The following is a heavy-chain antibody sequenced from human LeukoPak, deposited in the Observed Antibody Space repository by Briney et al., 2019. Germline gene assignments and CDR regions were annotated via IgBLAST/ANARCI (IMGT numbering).Heavy chain of an antibody. D-gene: IGHD6-19*01. CDR2: INHSGST. CDR1: GGSFSGYY. Sequence: SETLSLTCAVYGGSFSGYYWSWIRQPPGKGLEWIGEINHSGSTNYNPSLKSRVTISVDTSKNQFSLKLSSVTAADTAVYYCARKGGSGWFIGFDPWGQGTLVTVSS. V-gene: IGHV4-34*01. CDR3: ARKGGSGWFIGFDP. J-gene: IGHJ5*02.